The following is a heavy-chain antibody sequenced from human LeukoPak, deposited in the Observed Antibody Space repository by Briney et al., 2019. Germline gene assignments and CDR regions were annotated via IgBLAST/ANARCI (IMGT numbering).Heavy chain of an antibody. CDR3: ARAKITVPASPLDY. CDR2: INNGGSSE. J-gene: IGHJ4*02. Sequence: PGGSLRLSCAASGFTFSSYAMSWVRQAPGKGLEYISYINNGGSSEYYADSVKGRFTISRDNTNNSLYLQMNSLTADDTAVYFCARAKITVPASPLDYWGQGTLITVSS. D-gene: IGHD1-14*01. V-gene: IGHV3-48*04. CDR1: GFTFSSYA.